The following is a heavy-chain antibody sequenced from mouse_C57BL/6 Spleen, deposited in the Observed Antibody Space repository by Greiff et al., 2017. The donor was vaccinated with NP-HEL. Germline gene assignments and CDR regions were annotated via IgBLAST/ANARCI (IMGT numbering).Heavy chain of an antibody. J-gene: IGHJ2*01. CDR1: GYTFTSYG. Sequence: VKLQESGAELARPGASVKLSCKASGYTFTSYGISWVKQRTGQGLEWIGEIYPRSGNTYYNEKFKGKATLTADKSSSTAYMELRSLTSEDSAVYFCARLGTTVVAHFDYWGQGTTLTVSS. CDR3: ARLGTTVVAHFDY. V-gene: IGHV1-81*01. D-gene: IGHD1-1*01. CDR2: IYPRSGNT.